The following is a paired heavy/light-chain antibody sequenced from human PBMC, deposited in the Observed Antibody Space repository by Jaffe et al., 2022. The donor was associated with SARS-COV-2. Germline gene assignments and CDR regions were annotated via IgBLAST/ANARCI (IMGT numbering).Light chain of an antibody. Sequence: QTVVTQEPSFSVSPGGTITLTCGLSSGSVSTSNYPSWYQQTPGQAPRTLIYNTNTRSSGVPNRFSGSILGNKAALTITGAQADDESDYYCVLYMGSGSWVFGGGTKLTVL. CDR1: SGSVSTSNY. J-gene: IGLJ3*02. CDR2: NTN. CDR3: VLYMGSGSWV. V-gene: IGLV8-61*01.
Heavy chain of an antibody. CDR1: GYSFTSHW. CDR2: IDPSDSYT. V-gene: IGHV5-10-1*03. CDR3: ARHGAYNFGSDFWYFDL. D-gene: IGHD5-18*01. Sequence: EVQLVQSGAEVKEPGESLRISCKVPGYSFTSHWIHWVRQMPGKGLEWMGRIDPSDSYTSYSPSFQGHVTISADRSISTAYLQWSSLKASDTAIYYCARHGAYNFGSDFWYFDLWGRGTLVTVSS. J-gene: IGHJ2*01.